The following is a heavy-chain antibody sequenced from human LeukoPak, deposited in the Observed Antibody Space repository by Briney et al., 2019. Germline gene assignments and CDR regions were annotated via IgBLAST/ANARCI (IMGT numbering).Heavy chain of an antibody. CDR3: ATQRDGYYNDAFDM. Sequence: SETLSLTCTVSGGSVRRGGYYWNWIRKHPGKGLEWIGYLDYSGSTNYNPPLKSRVTISTETSKHQISLKLTSLTAADTAEYYCATQRDGYYNDAFDMWGQGTLVIVSS. D-gene: IGHD5-24*01. V-gene: IGHV4-31*03. J-gene: IGHJ3*02. CDR1: GGSVRRGGYY. CDR2: LDYSGST.